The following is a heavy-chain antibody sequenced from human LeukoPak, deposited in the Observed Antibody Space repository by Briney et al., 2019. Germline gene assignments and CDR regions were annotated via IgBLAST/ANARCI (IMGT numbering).Heavy chain of an antibody. V-gene: IGHV3-53*01. D-gene: IGHD6-19*01. CDR3: ARDSGWAKYDY. CDR1: GLTVSSNY. J-gene: IGHJ4*02. Sequence: PGGSLRLSCAASGLTVSSNYTSWVRQAPGKGLEWVSVIYSGGSTYYADSVKGRFTISRDNSKNTLYLQMSSLRVEDTAMYYCARDSGWAKYDYWGQGTLVTDSS. CDR2: IYSGGST.